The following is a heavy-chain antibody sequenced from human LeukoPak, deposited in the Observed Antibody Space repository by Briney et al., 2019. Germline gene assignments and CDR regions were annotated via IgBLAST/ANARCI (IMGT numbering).Heavy chain of an antibody. CDR1: GGSVSSGSYY. Sequence: SETLSLTCTVSGGSVSSGSYYWSWIRQPPGKGLEWIGYIYYSGSTNYNPSLKSRVTISEDTSKNQFSLKLSSVTAADTAVYHCARGRRGYSSSWLDYWGQGTLVTVSS. D-gene: IGHD6-13*01. J-gene: IGHJ4*02. CDR2: IYYSGST. V-gene: IGHV4-61*01. CDR3: ARGRRGYSSSWLDY.